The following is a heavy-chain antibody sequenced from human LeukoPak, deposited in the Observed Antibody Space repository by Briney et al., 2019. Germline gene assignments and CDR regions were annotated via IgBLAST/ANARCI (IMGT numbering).Heavy chain of an antibody. CDR1: GYTFTSYG. J-gene: IGHJ6*02. V-gene: IGHV1-18*01. Sequence: ASVKVSCKASGYTFTSYGISWVRQAPGQGLEWMGWTSAYNGNTNYAQKLQGRVTMTTDTSTSTAYMELRSLRSDDTAVYYCARDRGCSYGVYYYYGMDVWGQGTTVTVSS. D-gene: IGHD5-18*01. CDR3: ARDRGCSYGVYYYYGMDV. CDR2: TSAYNGNT.